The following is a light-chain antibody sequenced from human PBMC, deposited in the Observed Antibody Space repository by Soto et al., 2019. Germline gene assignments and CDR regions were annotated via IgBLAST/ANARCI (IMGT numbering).Light chain of an antibody. CDR3: SSYAGSSTLYV. CDR1: ASDVGVYNY. CDR2: EVT. J-gene: IGLJ1*01. V-gene: IGLV2-8*01. Sequence: QSALTQPPSASGSLGQSVTISCTGTASDVGVYNYVSWYQQHPGKAPKLMIYEVTKRPSGVPDRFSGSKSGNTASLTVSGLQAEDEADYYCSSYAGSSTLYVFGTGPKVTVL.